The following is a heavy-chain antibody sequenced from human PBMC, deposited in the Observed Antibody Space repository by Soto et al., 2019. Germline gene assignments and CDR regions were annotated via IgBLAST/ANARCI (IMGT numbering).Heavy chain of an antibody. CDR3: AKDLSRDFRAVAAPGY. CDR2: ISYDGSNK. D-gene: IGHD6-19*01. J-gene: IGHJ4*02. CDR1: GFTFSSYG. Sequence: GGSLRLSCAASGFTFSSYGMHWVRQAPGKGLEWVAVISYDGSNKYYADSVKGRFTISRDNSKNTLYLQMNGLRAEDTAVYYCAKDLSRDFRAVAAPGYWGQGTLVTVSS. V-gene: IGHV3-30*18.